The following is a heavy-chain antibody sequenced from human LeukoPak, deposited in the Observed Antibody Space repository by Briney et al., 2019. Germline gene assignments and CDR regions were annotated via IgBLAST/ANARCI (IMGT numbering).Heavy chain of an antibody. CDR1: GGSISSYY. Sequence: SETLSLTCTVSGGSISSYYWNWTRQPAGKGLEWIGRIYTTGSTNYNPSLKSRVTMSVDTSKSQFSLKLSSVTAADTAMYYCARTLYYGDFADDAFDIWGQGTMVTVSS. V-gene: IGHV4-4*07. J-gene: IGHJ3*02. CDR2: IYTTGST. D-gene: IGHD4-17*01. CDR3: ARTLYYGDFADDAFDI.